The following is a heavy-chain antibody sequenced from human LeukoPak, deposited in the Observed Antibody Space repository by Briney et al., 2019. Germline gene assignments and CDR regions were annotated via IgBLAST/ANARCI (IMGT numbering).Heavy chain of an antibody. CDR1: GYPFSSYN. J-gene: IGHJ4*02. CDR2: LTGSAT. Sequence: WPSVKVSCKASGYPFSSYNIHWVRQAPGQGLEWVGLTGSATSLPQKFRSRVTVTRDTSTNTAFMELRSLRFEDTAVYYCATETGSSSWYYWGQGTLVTVSS. V-gene: IGHV1-46*01. D-gene: IGHD6-13*01. CDR3: ATETGSSSWYY.